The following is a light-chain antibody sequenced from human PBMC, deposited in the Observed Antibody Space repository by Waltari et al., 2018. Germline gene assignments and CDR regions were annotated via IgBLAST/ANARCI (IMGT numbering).Light chain of an antibody. V-gene: IGKV2-28*01. CDR1: PSLLHSNGYNY. CDR3: MQALQTPRT. J-gene: IGKJ2*01. Sequence: DIVMTQSPLSLPVTPGEPASISCRSSPSLLHSNGYNYLDWYQQKPGQSPQLLIYLGSNRASGVPDRFSGSGSGTDFTLKISRVEAEDVGVYYCMQALQTPRTFGQGTKLEIK. CDR2: LGS.